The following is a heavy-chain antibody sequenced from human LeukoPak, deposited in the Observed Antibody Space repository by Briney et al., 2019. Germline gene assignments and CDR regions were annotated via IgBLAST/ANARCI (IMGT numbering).Heavy chain of an antibody. J-gene: IGHJ4*02. CDR1: GFTFSSYS. CDR3: AKDRQYCADDCYSLVDY. D-gene: IGHD2-21*02. Sequence: GGSLRLSCAASGFTFSSYSMNWVRQAPGKGQEWVSAISGSGGSTHYADSVKGRFTISRDNSKNTLYLQMNGLRAEDTAVYYCAKDRQYCADDCYSLVDYWGQGTLVTVSS. V-gene: IGHV3-23*01. CDR2: ISGSGGST.